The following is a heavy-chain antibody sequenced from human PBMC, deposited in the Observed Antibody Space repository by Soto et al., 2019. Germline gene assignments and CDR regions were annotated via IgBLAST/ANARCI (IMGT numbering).Heavy chain of an antibody. V-gene: IGHV3-33*01. Sequence: VGPLRLSWAASGLTFSSYGMHWVRQAPGKGLEWVAVIWYDGSNKYYADSVKGRFTISRDNSKNTLYLQMNSLRAEDTAVYYCARDEGLGVNYYYYGMDVWGQGTTVTVSS. CDR2: IWYDGSNK. CDR1: GLTFSSYG. D-gene: IGHD3-10*01. J-gene: IGHJ6*02. CDR3: ARDEGLGVNYYYYGMDV.